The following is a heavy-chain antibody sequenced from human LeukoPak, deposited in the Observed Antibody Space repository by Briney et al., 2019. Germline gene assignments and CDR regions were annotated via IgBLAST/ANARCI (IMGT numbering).Heavy chain of an antibody. CDR3: AKVLVGGPDRPYGMDV. D-gene: IGHD3-10*01. J-gene: IGHJ6*02. CDR2: ISGSGGST. V-gene: IGHV3-23*01. Sequence: PGGSLRLSCAASGFTFSDYATSWVRQAPGKGLEWVSAISGSGGSTYYADSVKGRFTISRDNSKNTLYLQMNSLRAEDTAVYYCAKVLVGGPDRPYGMDVWGQGTTVTVSS. CDR1: GFTFSDYA.